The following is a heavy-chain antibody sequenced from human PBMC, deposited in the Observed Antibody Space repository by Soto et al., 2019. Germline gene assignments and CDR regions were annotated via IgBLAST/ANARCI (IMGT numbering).Heavy chain of an antibody. CDR2: INHSGST. V-gene: IGHV4-34*01. J-gene: IGHJ1*01. CDR3: ARGGRGGYAC. Sequence: QVQLQQWGAGLLKPSETLSLTCAVYGGSFSGYYWSWIRQPPGKGLEWIGEINHSGSTNYNPSLKSRVTISVDTSKNQFSLKLSSVTAADTAVYYCARGGRGGYACWGQGTLVTVSS. CDR1: GGSFSGYY. D-gene: IGHD5-12*01.